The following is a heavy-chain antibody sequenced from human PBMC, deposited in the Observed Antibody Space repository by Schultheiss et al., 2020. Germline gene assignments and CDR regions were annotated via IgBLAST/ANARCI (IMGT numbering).Heavy chain of an antibody. CDR1: GGSISSYY. D-gene: IGHD4-17*01. V-gene: IGHV4-59*01. CDR3: ARAPVGHPGDNDY. CDR2: IYYSGST. Sequence: SETLSLTCTVSGGSISSYYWSWIRQPPGKGLEWIGSIYYSGSTNYNPSLKSRVTMSVDTSKNQFSLKLSSVTAADTAVYYCARAPVGHPGDNDYWGQGTLVTVSA. J-gene: IGHJ4*02.